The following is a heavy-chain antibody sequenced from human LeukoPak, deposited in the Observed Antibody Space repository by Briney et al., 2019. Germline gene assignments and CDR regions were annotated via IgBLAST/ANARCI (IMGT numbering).Heavy chain of an antibody. CDR3: ARDSRGYPY. V-gene: IGHV3-7*05. J-gene: IGHJ4*02. Sequence: GGSLRLSCVASGFTFSSYAVTWVRQAPGKGLEWVANINQDGSEKNYVDSVKGRFTISRDNAKNSLYLEMNSLRAEDMGVYYCARDSRGYPYWGQGTLVTVSS. CDR2: INQDGSEK. CDR1: GFTFSSYA. D-gene: IGHD3-22*01.